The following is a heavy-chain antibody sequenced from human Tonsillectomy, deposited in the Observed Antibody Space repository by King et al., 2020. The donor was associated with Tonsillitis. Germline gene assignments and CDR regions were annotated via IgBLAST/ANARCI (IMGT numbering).Heavy chain of an antibody. V-gene: IGHV3-11*01. CDR1: GFTFSDYY. D-gene: IGHD3-22*01. J-gene: IGHJ3*02. Sequence: QLVEAGGGLVKPGGSLRLSCAASGFTFSDYYMSWIRQAPGKGLEWVSYISSSGSTIYYADSVKGRFTISRDNAKNSLYLQMNSLRAEDTAVYYCARDFGHYYDSSGYYYPDAFDIWGQGTMVTVSS. CDR2: ISSSGSTI. CDR3: ARDFGHYYDSSGYYYPDAFDI.